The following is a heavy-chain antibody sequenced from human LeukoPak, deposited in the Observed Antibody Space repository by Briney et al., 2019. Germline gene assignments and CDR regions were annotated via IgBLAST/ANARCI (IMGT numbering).Heavy chain of an antibody. CDR3: ARGSGGLHRDYYYYYGMDV. CDR2: INHSGST. D-gene: IGHD3-10*01. CDR1: GGSFSGYY. V-gene: IGHV4-34*01. J-gene: IGHJ6*02. Sequence: PSETLSLTCAVYGGSFSGYYWSWIRQPPGKGLEWIGEINHSGSTNYNPSLKSRVTISVDTSKNQFSLKLSSMTAADTAVYYCARGSGGLHRDYYYYYGMDVWGQGTTVTVSS.